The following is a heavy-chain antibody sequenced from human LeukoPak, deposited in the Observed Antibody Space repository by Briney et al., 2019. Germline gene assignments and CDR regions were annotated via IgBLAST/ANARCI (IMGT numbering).Heavy chain of an antibody. CDR3: ASRQAASGTFYS. J-gene: IGHJ5*02. CDR1: GGSISSYY. D-gene: IGHD6-13*01. CDR2: IYYSGST. Sequence: PSETLSLTCTVSGGSISSYYWSWIRQPPGKGLEWIGYIYYSGSTNYNPSLKSRVTISVDTSKNQFSLKLSSVTAADTAVYYCASRQAASGTFYSWGQGTLVIVSS. V-gene: IGHV4-59*08.